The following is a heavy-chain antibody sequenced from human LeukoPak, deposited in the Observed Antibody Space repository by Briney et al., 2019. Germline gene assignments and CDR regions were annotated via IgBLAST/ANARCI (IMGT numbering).Heavy chain of an antibody. CDR2: IIPIFGTA. Sequence: GASVKVSCKASGYTFTSYDINWVRQAPGQGLEWMGGIIPIFGTANYAQKFQGRVTITADKSTSTAYMELSSLRSEDTAVYYCASAMSGDSSGYYDDAFDIWGQGTMVTVSS. CDR1: GYTFTSYD. J-gene: IGHJ3*02. D-gene: IGHD3-22*01. CDR3: ASAMSGDSSGYYDDAFDI. V-gene: IGHV1-69*06.